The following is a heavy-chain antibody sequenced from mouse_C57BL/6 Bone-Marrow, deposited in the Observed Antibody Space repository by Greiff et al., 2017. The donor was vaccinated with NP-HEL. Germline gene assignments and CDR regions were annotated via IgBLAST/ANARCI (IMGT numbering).Heavy chain of an antibody. Sequence: QVQLQQSGPELVKPGASVKISCKASGYAFSSSWMNWVKQRPGKGLEWIGRIYPGDGDTNYNGKFKGKATLTADKSSSTAYMQLSSLTSEDSAVYFCARGDYYGSNWWFDVWGTGTTVTVSS. J-gene: IGHJ1*03. CDR2: IYPGDGDT. V-gene: IGHV1-82*01. D-gene: IGHD1-1*01. CDR3: ARGDYYGSNWWFDV. CDR1: GYAFSSSW.